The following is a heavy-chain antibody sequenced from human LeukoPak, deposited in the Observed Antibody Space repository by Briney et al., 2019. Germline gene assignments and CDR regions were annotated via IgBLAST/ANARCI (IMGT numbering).Heavy chain of an antibody. V-gene: IGHV4-59*01. CDR3: ARSYDSRGYYYYGMDV. CDR1: GGSISSYY. CDR2: IYYSGST. J-gene: IGHJ6*02. Sequence: SETLSLTCTVSGGSISSYYWSWIRQPRGKGLEWIGYIYYSGSTSYNSSLKSRVTISLDTSKNQFSLKLSSVTAADTAVYYCARSYDSRGYYYYGMDVWGQGTRATFSS. D-gene: IGHD3-22*01.